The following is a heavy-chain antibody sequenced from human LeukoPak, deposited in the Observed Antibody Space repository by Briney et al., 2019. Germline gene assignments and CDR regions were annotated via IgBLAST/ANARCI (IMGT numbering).Heavy chain of an antibody. Sequence: GGSLRLSCAASGFTFSDSAMNWFRQAPGKGLKWVSLISGSGVNTFFADSVKGRFTISRDNSKNTLYLQMNSLRAEDTAVYYCARQTRDELRFGVDAPSMDVWGKGTTVTVSS. CDR2: ISGSGVNT. CDR1: GFTFSDSA. CDR3: ARQTRDELRFGVDAPSMDV. J-gene: IGHJ6*03. V-gene: IGHV3-23*01. D-gene: IGHD3-3*01.